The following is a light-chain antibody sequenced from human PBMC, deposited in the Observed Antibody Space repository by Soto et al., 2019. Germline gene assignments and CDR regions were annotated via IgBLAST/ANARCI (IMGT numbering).Light chain of an antibody. CDR2: WAS. CDR3: HQYYTTPGT. J-gene: IGKJ1*01. CDR1: QSVLYRSNNENY. Sequence: DIVMTQSPDSLAVSLGERATINCKSSQSVLYRSNNENYLAWYQQKPGQPPKLLIYWASTREYGVPDRFSGSGSVTDFTLSINSLQAEDVAVYYCHQYYTTPGTFGQGTKVEVK. V-gene: IGKV4-1*01.